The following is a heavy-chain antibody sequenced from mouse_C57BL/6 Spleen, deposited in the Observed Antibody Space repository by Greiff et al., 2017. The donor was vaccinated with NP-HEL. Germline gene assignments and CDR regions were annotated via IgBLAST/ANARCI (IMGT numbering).Heavy chain of an antibody. CDR1: GFNIKDYY. CDR2: IDPEDGDT. D-gene: IGHD1-1*01. Sequence: EVQLQQSGAELVRPGASVKLSCTASGFNIKDYYMHWVKQRPEQGLEWIGRIDPEDGDTEYAPKFQGKATMTADTSSNTAYLQLSSLTSEDTAVYYCTGITTLGYFDVWGTGTTVTVSS. CDR3: TGITTLGYFDV. V-gene: IGHV14-1*01. J-gene: IGHJ1*03.